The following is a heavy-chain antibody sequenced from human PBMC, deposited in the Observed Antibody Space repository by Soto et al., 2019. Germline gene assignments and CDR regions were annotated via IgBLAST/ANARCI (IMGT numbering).Heavy chain of an antibody. Sequence: PGGSLRLSCAASGFTFSSYGMHWVRQAPGKGLEWVAVIWYDGSNKYYADSVKGRFTISRDNSKNTLYLQMNSLRAEDAAVYYCARIKLVFCFFINVDVYDMAIWGQGTPVPGSS. CDR1: GFTFSSYG. V-gene: IGHV3-33*01. D-gene: IGHD2-8*01. CDR2: IWYDGSNK. CDR3: ARIKLVFCFFINVDVYDMAI. J-gene: IGHJ6*02.